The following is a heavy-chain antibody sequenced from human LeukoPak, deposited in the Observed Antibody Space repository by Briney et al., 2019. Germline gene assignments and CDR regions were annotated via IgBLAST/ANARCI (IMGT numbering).Heavy chain of an antibody. CDR1: GYTFTTYY. CDR3: AKDRWRDGSSSFDN. Sequence: GASVKVSCKASGYTFTTYYISWVRQAPGQGLEWMGWISPHNGKTDFLEKFQGRVTMTTDTSTSTAYMELRNLRSDDTAVYYCAKDRWRDGSSSFDNWGQGTLVTVSS. CDR2: ISPHNGKT. J-gene: IGHJ4*02. V-gene: IGHV1-18*01. D-gene: IGHD6-6*01.